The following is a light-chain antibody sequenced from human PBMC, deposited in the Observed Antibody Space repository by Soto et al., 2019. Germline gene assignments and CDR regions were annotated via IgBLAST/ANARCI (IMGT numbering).Light chain of an antibody. V-gene: IGKV1-39*01. CDR3: KQSYSTPGT. CDR1: QGISSY. Sequence: IQLTQSPSSLSASVGDRVTITCRASQGISSYLAWYQQKPGKAPKLLIYAASTLQSGVQSRFSGSGSGTDFTLTIRSLQPEDFATYYCKQSYSTPGTFAQRIRLEI. CDR2: AAS. J-gene: IGKJ5*01.